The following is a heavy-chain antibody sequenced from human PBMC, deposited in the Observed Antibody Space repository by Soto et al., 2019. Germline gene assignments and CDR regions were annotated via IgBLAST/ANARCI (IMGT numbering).Heavy chain of an antibody. D-gene: IGHD5-18*01. J-gene: IGHJ6*02. V-gene: IGHV5-51*01. CDR1: GYSFANYW. CDR3: ARHRYSYDYYYSGMDV. CDR2: IYPGDSDT. Sequence: GESLKISCKGSGYSFANYWIGWVRQMPGKGLEWMGIIYPGDSDTRYSPSFQGQVTISADKFISTAYLQWSSLKASDSAMYYCARHRYSYDYYYSGMDVWGQGTKVTVSS.